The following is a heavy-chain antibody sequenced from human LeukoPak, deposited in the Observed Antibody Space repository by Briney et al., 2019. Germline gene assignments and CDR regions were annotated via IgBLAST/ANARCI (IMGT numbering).Heavy chain of an antibody. J-gene: IGHJ6*04. CDR2: FDPEDGET. D-gene: IGHD3-10*01. Sequence: ASVKVSYKVSGYTLTELSMHWVRQAPGKGLEWMGGFDPEDGETIYAQKFQGRVTMTEDTSTDTDYMELSSLRSEDTAVYYCATLWFGELFPIMDVWGKGTTVTVSS. CDR1: GYTLTELS. CDR3: ATLWFGELFPIMDV. V-gene: IGHV1-24*01.